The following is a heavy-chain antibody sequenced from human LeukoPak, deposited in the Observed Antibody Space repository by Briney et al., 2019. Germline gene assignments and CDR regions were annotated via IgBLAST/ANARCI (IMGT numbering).Heavy chain of an antibody. CDR3: AKDRGLRWAFDY. J-gene: IGHJ4*02. CDR2: ISGSGGST. D-gene: IGHD4-23*01. Sequence: GGSLRVSCAASGFTFSSYAMSWVRQAPGKGMEWVSAISGSGGSTYYADSVKGRFTISRDNSKNTLYLQMNSLRAEDTAVYYCAKDRGLRWAFDYWGQGTLVTVSS. V-gene: IGHV3-23*01. CDR1: GFTFSSYA.